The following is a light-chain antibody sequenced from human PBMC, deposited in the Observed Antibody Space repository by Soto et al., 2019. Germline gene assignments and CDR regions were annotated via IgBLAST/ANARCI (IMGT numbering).Light chain of an antibody. Sequence: QLVLTQSSSASASLGSSVKLTCTLSSGHSSYIIAWHQQQPGKAPRYLMKLEGSGSYNKGSGVPDRFSGSSSGADRYLTISNLHFEDEAHYYFETWDSNTNWVFGGGTKLTVL. V-gene: IGLV4-60*02. CDR1: SGHSSYI. J-gene: IGLJ3*02. CDR2: LEGSGSY. CDR3: ETWDSNTNWV.